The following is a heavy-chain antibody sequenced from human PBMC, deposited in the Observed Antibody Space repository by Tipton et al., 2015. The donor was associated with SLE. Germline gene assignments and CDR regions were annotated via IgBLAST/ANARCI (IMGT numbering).Heavy chain of an antibody. D-gene: IGHD2/OR15-2a*01. V-gene: IGHV4-61*01. CDR2: IYYSGST. CDR3: ASLYDYYGMDV. CDR1: GGSVSSGSYY. Sequence: TLSLTCTVSGGSVSSGSYYWAWIRQPPGKGLEWIGNIYYSGSTNYNPSLKSRVTISVDTSKNQFSLKLSSVTAADTAVYYCASLYDYYGMDVWGQGTTVTVSS. J-gene: IGHJ6*02.